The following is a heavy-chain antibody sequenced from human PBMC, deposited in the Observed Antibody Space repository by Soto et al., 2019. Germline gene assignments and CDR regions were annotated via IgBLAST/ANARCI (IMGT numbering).Heavy chain of an antibody. CDR2: IYYSGST. D-gene: IGHD1-26*01. J-gene: IGHJ5*02. CDR3: ARHGCYFGDCWFDP. CDR1: GGSISSSSYY. Sequence: SETLSLTCTVSGGSISSSSYYWGWIRQPPGKGLEWIGSIYYSGSTYYNPSLKSRVTISVDTSKNQFSLKLSSVTAADTAVYYCARHGCYFGDCWFDPWGQGTLVTVSS. V-gene: IGHV4-39*01.